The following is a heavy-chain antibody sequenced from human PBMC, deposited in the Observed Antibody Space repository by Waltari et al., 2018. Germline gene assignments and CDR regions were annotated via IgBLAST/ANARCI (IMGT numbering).Heavy chain of an antibody. J-gene: IGHJ6*02. V-gene: IGHV7-4-1*02. CDR3: AREPLYCSGGSCYSGGMDV. CDR1: GNIFTSFS. CDR2: INTNTGNP. Sequence: QVQLVQSGSELKKPGASVKVSCKASGNIFTSFSINWVGQAPGQGREWMGWINTNTGNPTYAQGFTGRFVFSLDSSVSTAYLQISSLKAEDTAVYYCAREPLYCSGGSCYSGGMDVWGQGTTVTVS. D-gene: IGHD2-15*01.